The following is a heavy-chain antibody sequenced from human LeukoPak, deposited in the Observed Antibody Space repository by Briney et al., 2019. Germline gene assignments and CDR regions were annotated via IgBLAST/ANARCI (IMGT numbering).Heavy chain of an antibody. J-gene: IGHJ4*02. CDR3: ARTARVFDY. V-gene: IGHV4-4*09. CDR2: TYTSGDT. Sequence: SETLSLTCTVSGYSIASFYLSWIRQPPGGGLEVIGYTYTSGDTNCNPSLKSRVTISLDTSRNQLSLKMNSVTAADTAVYYCARTARVFDYWGQGILVTVSS. D-gene: IGHD5-18*01. CDR1: GYSIASFY.